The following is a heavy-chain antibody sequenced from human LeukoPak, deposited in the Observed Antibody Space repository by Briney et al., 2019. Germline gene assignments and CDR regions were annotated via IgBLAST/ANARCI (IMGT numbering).Heavy chain of an antibody. J-gene: IGHJ4*02. CDR1: GGSISSGDYY. D-gene: IGHD3-16*01. CDR2: IYYSGST. Sequence: SETLSLTCTVSGGSISSGDYYWSWIRQPPGKGLEWIGYIYYSGSTYYNPSLKSRVTISVDTSKNQFSLKLSSVTAADTAVYYCARAVGQYYFDYWGQGTLVTVSS. CDR3: ARAVGQYYFDY. V-gene: IGHV4-30-4*01.